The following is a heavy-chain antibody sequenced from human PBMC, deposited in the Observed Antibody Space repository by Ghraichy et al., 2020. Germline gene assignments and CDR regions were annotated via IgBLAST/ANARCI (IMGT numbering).Heavy chain of an antibody. Sequence: ASVKVSCKVFGNTLAQSSIHWVRQVPGKRLEWMGGFDPEDGATLIPKRFEDRVTMTEVTSTDTAYMELTSLRSEDTAIYYCATLKTDAWSGFWFDSWGQGTLVTVSS. V-gene: IGHV1-24*01. CDR2: FDPEDGAT. J-gene: IGHJ5*01. CDR3: ATLKTDAWSGFWFDS. D-gene: IGHD3-3*01. CDR1: GNTLAQSS.